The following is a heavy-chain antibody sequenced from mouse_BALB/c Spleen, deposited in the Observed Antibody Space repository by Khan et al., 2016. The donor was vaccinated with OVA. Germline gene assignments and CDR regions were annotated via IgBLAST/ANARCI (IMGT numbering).Heavy chain of an antibody. Sequence: EVKLLESGGGLVQPGGSLKLSCAASGFDFSRYWMSWVRQAPGKGLEWIGEINPDSSTINYTPSLKDKFILSRDNAKNTLYLQMSKVRSEDTALYYYVIHGYYGNYDWYFDVWGAGTTVTVSS. D-gene: IGHD2-1*01. V-gene: IGHV4-1*02. J-gene: IGHJ1*01. CDR3: VIHGYYGNYDWYFDV. CDR2: INPDSSTI. CDR1: GFDFSRYW.